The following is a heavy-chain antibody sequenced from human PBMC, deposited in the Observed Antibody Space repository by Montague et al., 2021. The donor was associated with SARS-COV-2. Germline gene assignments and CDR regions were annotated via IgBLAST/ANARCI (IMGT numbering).Heavy chain of an antibody. J-gene: IGHJ4*02. Sequence: SLRLSCAASGFVVSSYYMSWVRQAPGKGLDWVSVIYTGGSTFYAGSVKSRCTISSHNDDNNLYLQMNSLREDDTAVDYCSAGIGNNALAYWGQGTQVTVSS. V-gene: IGHV3-53*04. CDR1: GFVVSSYY. D-gene: IGHD1-14*01. CDR3: SAGIGNNALAY. CDR2: IYTGGST.